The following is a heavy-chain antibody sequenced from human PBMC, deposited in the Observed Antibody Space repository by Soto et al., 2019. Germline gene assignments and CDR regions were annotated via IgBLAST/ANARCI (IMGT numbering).Heavy chain of an antibody. D-gene: IGHD6-6*01. J-gene: IGHJ2*01. Sequence: QVQLQESGPGLVKPSETLSLTCTVSGGSVSSGSYYWSWIRQPPGKGLEWIGYIYYSGSTNYNPSHKSRVTISVDTSKNQFSLKLSSVTAADTAVYYCARRSIAARPRDWYFDLWGRGTLVTVSS. CDR1: GGSVSSGSYY. CDR2: IYYSGST. V-gene: IGHV4-61*01. CDR3: ARRSIAARPRDWYFDL.